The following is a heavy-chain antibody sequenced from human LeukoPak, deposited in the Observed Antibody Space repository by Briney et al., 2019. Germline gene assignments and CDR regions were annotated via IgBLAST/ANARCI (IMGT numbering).Heavy chain of an antibody. J-gene: IGHJ2*01. CDR1: KFNFSAYG. Sequence: GGSLRLSCAASKFNFSAYGMHWVRQAPGKGLEWVAVISYDGSNNHYADSVKGRHTISRDNAKNTLYLQMYSLRPEDTAVYYCAKDGSDHRGWYFDLWGRGTLVTVSS. CDR2: ISYDGSNN. V-gene: IGHV3-30*18. CDR3: AKDGSDHRGWYFDL. D-gene: IGHD3-10*01.